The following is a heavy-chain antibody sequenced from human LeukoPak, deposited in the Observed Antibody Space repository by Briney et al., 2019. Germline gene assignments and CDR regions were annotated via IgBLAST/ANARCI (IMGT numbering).Heavy chain of an antibody. CDR3: ARRKLEYYYGSGSYSTLAAFDI. CDR2: IYYSGST. D-gene: IGHD3-10*01. V-gene: IGHV4-59*08. CDR1: GGSISSYY. Sequence: SETLSLTCTVSGGSISSYYWSWIRQPPGKGLEWIGYIYYSGSTNYNPSLKSRVTISVDTSKNQFSLKLSSVTAADTAVYYCARRKLEYYYGSGSYSTLAAFDIWGLGTMVTVSS. J-gene: IGHJ3*02.